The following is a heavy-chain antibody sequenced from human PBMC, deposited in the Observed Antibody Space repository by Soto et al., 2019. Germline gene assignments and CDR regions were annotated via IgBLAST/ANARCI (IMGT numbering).Heavy chain of an antibody. CDR2: ISSSGSTI. CDR1: GFIFSDYY. D-gene: IGHD3-22*01. V-gene: IGHV3-11*01. J-gene: IGHJ4*02. Sequence: LRLSCATSGFIFSDYYMSWIRQAPGKGLEWVSYISSSGSTIYYADSVKGRFTISRDNAKNSLYLQMNSLRAEDTAVYYCAKSPGMYYYDSSGYYHYDYWGQGTLVTVSS. CDR3: AKSPGMYYYDSSGYYHYDY.